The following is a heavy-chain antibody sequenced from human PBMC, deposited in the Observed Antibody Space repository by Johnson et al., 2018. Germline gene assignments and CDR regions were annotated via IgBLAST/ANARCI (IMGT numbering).Heavy chain of an antibody. Sequence: VQLVQSGGGLVHPGGSLRLSCEASGFNFGSYAMNWVRQTPGKGLEWVSGVSASGDKTYYPDALRGRFTISRDNSKNTLFLQMNSLRTEDTAVYYCAKVSARGLAYDESVGYFDYWGQGALVAVSS. V-gene: IGHV3-23*04. D-gene: IGHD3-22*01. CDR3: AKVSARGLAYDESVGYFDY. CDR2: VSASGDKT. CDR1: GFNFGSYA. J-gene: IGHJ4*02.